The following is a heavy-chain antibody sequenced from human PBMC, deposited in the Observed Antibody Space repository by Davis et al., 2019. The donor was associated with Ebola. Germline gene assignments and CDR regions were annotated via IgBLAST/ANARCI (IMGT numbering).Heavy chain of an antibody. CDR1: GYRFTSYY. D-gene: IGHD3-22*01. Sequence: ASVKVSCKASGYRFTSYYMHWLRQAPGQGLEWMGIINPITGGTSYAQNFQVRVNMTRDTSTSTVYMELSSRRSEDTAVYYCARQGGRYYDSSGYVFEIWGQGTMVKVSS. V-gene: IGHV1-46*01. J-gene: IGHJ3*02. CDR3: ARQGGRYYDSSGYVFEI. CDR2: INPITGGT.